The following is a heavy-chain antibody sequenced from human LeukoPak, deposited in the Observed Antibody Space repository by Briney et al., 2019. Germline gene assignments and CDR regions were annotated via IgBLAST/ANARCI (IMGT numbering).Heavy chain of an antibody. V-gene: IGHV4-61*02. D-gene: IGHD3-10*01. CDR1: GGSISSGSYY. CDR3: ARRISRAIWGITIVRGVTYYFDY. J-gene: IGHJ4*02. CDR2: IYTSGST. Sequence: SETLSLTCTVSGGSISSGSYYWSWIRQPAGKGLEWIGRIYTSGSTNYNPSLKSRVTMSVDTSKNQFSLKLSSVTAADTAVYYCARRISRAIWGITIVRGVTYYFDYWGQGTLVTVSS.